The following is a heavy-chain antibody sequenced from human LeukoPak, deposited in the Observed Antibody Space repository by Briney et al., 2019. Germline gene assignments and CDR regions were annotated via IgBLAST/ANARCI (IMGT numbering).Heavy chain of an antibody. CDR2: IDNGGNT. V-gene: IGHV3-53*01. CDR1: GVTVRTND. Sequence: GGSLRLSCAASGVTVRTNDMSWVRQAPGKGLEWVSFIDNGGNTYYADSAKGRFTISRDNSKSTLYLQMNGLRAEDTAIYYCAKGQELDDGVFDSWGQGTLVTVSS. D-gene: IGHD1-1*01. J-gene: IGHJ4*02. CDR3: AKGQELDDGVFDS.